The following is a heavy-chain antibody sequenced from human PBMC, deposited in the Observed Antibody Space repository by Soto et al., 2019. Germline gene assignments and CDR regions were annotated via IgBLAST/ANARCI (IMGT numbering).Heavy chain of an antibody. D-gene: IGHD6-19*01. Sequence: ASVKVSCKASGYTFTSYAMHWERQAPGQRLEWMGWINAGNGNTKYSQKFQGRVTITRDTSASTAYMELSSLRSEDTAVYYCARGGGRYVWFDPWGQGTLVTVSS. J-gene: IGHJ5*02. V-gene: IGHV1-3*01. CDR2: INAGNGNT. CDR3: ARGGGRYVWFDP. CDR1: GYTFTSYA.